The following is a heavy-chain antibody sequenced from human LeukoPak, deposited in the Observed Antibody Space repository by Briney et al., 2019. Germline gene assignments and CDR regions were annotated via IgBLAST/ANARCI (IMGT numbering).Heavy chain of an antibody. CDR2: ISSSSSAI. Sequence: GGSLRLSCAASGVTFSSDSMNCVREAPGKGLEWVSYISSSSSAIYSTDSVRGRFTISRDNAKNSLYLQMNSLRAEDTAVYSCARDRSYYDSWSPTRHWGQGTPVTVSS. CDR3: ARDRSYYDSWSPTRH. V-gene: IGHV3-48*01. D-gene: IGHD3-3*01. J-gene: IGHJ4*02. CDR1: GVTFSSDS.